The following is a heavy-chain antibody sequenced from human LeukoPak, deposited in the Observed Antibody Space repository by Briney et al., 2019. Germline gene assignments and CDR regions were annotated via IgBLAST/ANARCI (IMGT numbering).Heavy chain of an antibody. D-gene: IGHD6-6*01. CDR3: AKDRETYEYTFDY. CDR2: VWYDGSKD. CDR1: GFSFSTYG. V-gene: IGHV3-33*06. Sequence: GGSLRLSCAASGFSFSTYGIHWVRQAPGKGLEWVAVVWYDGSKDYYADSVKGRFTISRDTSKNTVYLQMNNLRAEDTAVYYCAKDRETYEYTFDYWGQGTLVTVSS. J-gene: IGHJ4*02.